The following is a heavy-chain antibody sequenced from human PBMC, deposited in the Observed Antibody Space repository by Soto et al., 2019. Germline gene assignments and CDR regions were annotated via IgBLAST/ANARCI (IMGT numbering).Heavy chain of an antibody. J-gene: IGHJ4*02. CDR2: IRSKANSYAT. D-gene: IGHD5-18*01. CDR3: TRHEDIQLWSNQLDY. V-gene: IGHV3-73*01. CDR1: GFTFSGSA. Sequence: PGGSLRLSCAASGFTFSGSAMHWVRQASGKGLEWVGRIRSKANSYATAYTASVKGRFTISRDDSKNTAYLQMNSLKTEDTAVYYCTRHEDIQLWSNQLDYWGQGILVTVSS.